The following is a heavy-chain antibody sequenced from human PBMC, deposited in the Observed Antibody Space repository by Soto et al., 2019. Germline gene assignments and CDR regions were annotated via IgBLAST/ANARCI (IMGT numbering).Heavy chain of an antibody. CDR1: GFTFSNAW. V-gene: IGHV3-15*01. CDR2: IKSKTDGGTT. D-gene: IGHD2-2*01. CDR3: TTERFFVVVPAASA. J-gene: IGHJ5*02. Sequence: GGSLRLSCAASGFTFSNAWMSWVRQAPGKGLEWVGRIKSKTDGGTTDYAAPVKGRFTISRDDSKNTLYLQMNSLKTEDTAVYYCTTERFFVVVPAASAWGQGTLVTVSS.